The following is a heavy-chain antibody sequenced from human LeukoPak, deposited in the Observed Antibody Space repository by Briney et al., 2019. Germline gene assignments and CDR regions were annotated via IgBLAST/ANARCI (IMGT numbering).Heavy chain of an antibody. CDR1: GFTFSSYD. J-gene: IGHJ4*02. CDR2: IGTAGDT. Sequence: GGSLRLSCAASGFTFSSYDMHWVRQATGKGLEWVSAIGTAGDTYYPGSVKGRFTISRENAKNSLYLRMNSLRAGDTAVYYCARGPIYYDSSGYWEPRYFDYWGQGTLVTVSS. D-gene: IGHD3-22*01. CDR3: ARGPIYYDSSGYWEPRYFDY. V-gene: IGHV3-13*01.